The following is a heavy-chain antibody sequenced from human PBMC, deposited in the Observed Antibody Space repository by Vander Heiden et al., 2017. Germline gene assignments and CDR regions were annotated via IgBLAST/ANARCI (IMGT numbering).Heavy chain of an antibody. V-gene: IGHV1-2*02. J-gene: IGHJ3*02. CDR1: GYTCTGDY. CDR2: INPNSGGT. CDR3: ASGSGDYGPGSSDAFDI. D-gene: IGHD3-10*01. Sequence: QVQLVQSGAEVKKPGASVKVSCKASGYTCTGDYMHWVRQATGQGLEWMGWINPNSGGTNYAQKLQGRFTMTRDPSISTAYMELSRLRSEDTPVYYCASGSGDYGPGSSDAFDIWVQGRMVTVSS.